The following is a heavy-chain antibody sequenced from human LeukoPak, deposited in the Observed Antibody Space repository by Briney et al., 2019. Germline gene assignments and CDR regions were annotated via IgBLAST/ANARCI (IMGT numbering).Heavy chain of an antibody. J-gene: IGHJ4*02. CDR3: ARRRLDGYGFTTHYLDY. V-gene: IGHV1-69*04. Sequence: SVKVSCKASGGTFSSYAISWARQAPGQGLEWMGRIIPILGIANYAQKFQGRVTITADKSTSTAYMELSSLRSEDTAVYYCARRRLDGYGFTTHYLDYWGQGALVTVSS. CDR1: GGTFSSYA. CDR2: IIPILGIA. D-gene: IGHD5-18*01.